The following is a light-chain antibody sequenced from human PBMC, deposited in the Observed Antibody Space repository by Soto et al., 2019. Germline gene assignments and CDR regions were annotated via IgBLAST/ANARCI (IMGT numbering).Light chain of an antibody. J-gene: IGLJ2*01. CDR2: EVS. CDR1: SSDVGGYNY. V-gene: IGLV2-8*01. Sequence: QSVLTQAPSASGSPGQSVTISCTGTSSDVGGYNYVSWYQQHPGKAPKLMIYEVSKRPSGVPDRFSGSKSGNTASLTVSGLQVEDEADYYCSSYAGSIYVVFGGGTKLTVL. CDR3: SSYAGSIYVV.